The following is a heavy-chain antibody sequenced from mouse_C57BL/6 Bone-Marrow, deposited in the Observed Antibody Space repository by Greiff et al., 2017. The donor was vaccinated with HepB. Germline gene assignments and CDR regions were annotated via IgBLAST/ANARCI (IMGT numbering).Heavy chain of an antibody. J-gene: IGHJ2*01. V-gene: IGHV1-5*01. Sequence: VQLKQSGTVLARPGASVKMSCKTSGYTFTSYWMHWVKQRPGQGLEWIGAIYPGNSDTSYNQKFKGKAKLTAVTSASTAYMALSSLTNEDSAVYYCARTDDGYSYYFDYWGQGTTLTVSS. CDR3: ARTDDGYSYYFDY. CDR2: IYPGNSDT. D-gene: IGHD2-3*01. CDR1: GYTFTSYW.